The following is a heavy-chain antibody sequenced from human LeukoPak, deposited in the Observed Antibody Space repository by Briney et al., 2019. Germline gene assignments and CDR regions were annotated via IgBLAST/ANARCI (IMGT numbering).Heavy chain of an antibody. V-gene: IGHV1-18*04. D-gene: IGHD6-19*01. CDR2: TSAYNGNT. CDR1: GYTFTGYY. Sequence: GASVKVSCKASGYTFTGYYMHWVRQAPGQGLEWMGWTSAYNGNTNYAQKLQGRVTMTTDTSTSTAYMELRSLRSDDTAVYYCATTQLGYSSGWYYFDYWGQGTLVTVSS. CDR3: ATTQLGYSSGWYYFDY. J-gene: IGHJ4*02.